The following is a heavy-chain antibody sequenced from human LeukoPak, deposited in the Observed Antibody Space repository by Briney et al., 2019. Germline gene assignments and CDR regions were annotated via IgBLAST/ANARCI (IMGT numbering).Heavy chain of an antibody. CDR3: AKLAGSGSYSSNEFDY. J-gene: IGHJ4*02. D-gene: IGHD3-10*01. CDR1: GFTFSTYA. V-gene: IGHV3-23*01. Sequence: GGSLRLSCAASGFTFSTYAMTWVRQAPGKGLEWVSLISGTGGSTYYADSVKGRFTISRDNSKNTLYLQMNSLRAEDTAVYYCAKLAGSGSYSSNEFDYWGQGTLVTFSS. CDR2: ISGTGGST.